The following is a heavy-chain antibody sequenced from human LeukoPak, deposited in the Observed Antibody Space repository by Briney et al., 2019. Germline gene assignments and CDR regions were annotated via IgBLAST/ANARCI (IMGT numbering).Heavy chain of an antibody. CDR1: GGSFSGYY. CDR3: ARRLFFGVVTLRGSAFDI. D-gene: IGHD3-3*01. J-gene: IGHJ3*02. CDR2: INHSGRT. Sequence: SETLSPTCAVYGGSFSGYYWSWIRQPPGKGLEWIGEINHSGRTNYNPSLKSRVTISVDTSKIQFSLKLSSVTAADTAVYYCARRLFFGVVTLRGSAFDIWGQGTMVTVSS. V-gene: IGHV4-34*01.